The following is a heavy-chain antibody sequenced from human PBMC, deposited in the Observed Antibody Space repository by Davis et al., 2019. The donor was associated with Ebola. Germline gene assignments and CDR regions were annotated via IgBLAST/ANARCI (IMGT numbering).Heavy chain of an antibody. CDR1: GYTFTSYG. CDR3: ARGGGAVVVPAARLYYYGMDV. V-gene: IGHV1-8*02. D-gene: IGHD2-2*01. Sequence: ASVKVSCKASGYTFTSYGINWVRQATGQGLEWMGWMNPNSGNTGYAQKFQGRVTMTRNTSISTAYMELSSLRSEDTAVYYCARGGGAVVVPAARLYYYGMDVWGQGTTVTVSS. CDR2: MNPNSGNT. J-gene: IGHJ6*02.